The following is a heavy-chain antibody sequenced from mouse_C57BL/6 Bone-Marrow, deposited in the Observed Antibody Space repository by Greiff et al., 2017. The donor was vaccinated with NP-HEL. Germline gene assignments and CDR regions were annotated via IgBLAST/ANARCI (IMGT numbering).Heavy chain of an antibody. CDR3: ARRENGSSRFDV. J-gene: IGHJ1*03. Sequence: QVQLQQPGAELVKPGASVKLSCKASGYTFTSYWMHWVKQRPGQGLEWIGMIHPNSGSTNYNEKFKSKATLTVDKSSSTAYMQLSSLTSEDSAVYYCARRENGSSRFDVWGTGTTVTVSS. V-gene: IGHV1-64*01. CDR1: GYTFTSYW. D-gene: IGHD1-1*01. CDR2: IHPNSGST.